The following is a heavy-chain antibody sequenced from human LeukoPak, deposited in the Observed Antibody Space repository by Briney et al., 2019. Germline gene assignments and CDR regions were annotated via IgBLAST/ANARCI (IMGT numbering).Heavy chain of an antibody. J-gene: IGHJ4*02. CDR1: GGTFSSYA. V-gene: IGHV1-69*04. Sequence: ASVKVSCKASGGTFSSYAISWVRQAPGQGLEWMGRIIPILGIANYAQKFQGRVTITADKSTSTAYMELSSLRSEDTAVYYCARATYDILTGYYDKIDYWGQGTLVTVSS. CDR3: ARATYDILTGYYDKIDY. CDR2: IIPILGIA. D-gene: IGHD3-9*01.